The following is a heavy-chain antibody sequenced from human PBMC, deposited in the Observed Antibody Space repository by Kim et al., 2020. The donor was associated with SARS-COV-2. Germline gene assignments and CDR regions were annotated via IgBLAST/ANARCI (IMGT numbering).Heavy chain of an antibody. Sequence: GGSLRLSCATSGFTFDDYAIHWVRRTPGKGLEWVSGISWSGEDIGYADSVKGRFIISRDNSKNSQSLQMNSLRPEDTAVYYCAKGGERLGWWTEYFQVWGQGTLVTVSS. CDR2: ISWSGEDI. V-gene: IGHV3-9*01. D-gene: IGHD2-15*01. J-gene: IGHJ1*01. CDR1: GFTFDDYA. CDR3: AKGGERLGWWTEYFQV.